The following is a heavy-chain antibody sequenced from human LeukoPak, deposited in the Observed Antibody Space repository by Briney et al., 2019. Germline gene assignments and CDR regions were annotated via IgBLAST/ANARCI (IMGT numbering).Heavy chain of an antibody. CDR1: GGTFSSYA. CDR2: IIPIFGIA. J-gene: IGHJ6*02. V-gene: IGHV1-69*04. D-gene: IGHD6-6*01. CDR3: AREKGSIAGVLYSYSGMDV. Sequence: SVKVSCKASGGTFSSYAISWVRQAPGQGLEWMGRIIPIFGIANYAQKFQGRVTITADKSTSTAYMELSSLRSEDTAVYYCAREKGSIAGVLYSYSGMDVWGRGTTVTVSS.